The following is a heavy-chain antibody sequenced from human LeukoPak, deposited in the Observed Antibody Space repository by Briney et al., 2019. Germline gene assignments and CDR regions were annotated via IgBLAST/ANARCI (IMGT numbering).Heavy chain of an antibody. V-gene: IGHV1-3*03. Sequence: ASVKVSCKASGYTFTTYGIHWVRQAPGQGLEWMGWIDGYNGNTKYSQKFQGRVTITRDTSASTVYMELSSLRSEDMAVYYCARYVSSPSALDMWGEKTMVTVSS. CDR2: IDGYNGNT. CDR1: GYTFTTYG. CDR3: ARYVSSPSALDM. D-gene: IGHD2-2*01. J-gene: IGHJ3*02.